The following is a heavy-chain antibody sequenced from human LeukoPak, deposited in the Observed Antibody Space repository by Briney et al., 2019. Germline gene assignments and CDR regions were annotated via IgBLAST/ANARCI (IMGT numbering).Heavy chain of an antibody. J-gene: IGHJ4*02. V-gene: IGHV3-74*01. Sequence: GGSLRLSCAASGFTFSSYWMHWVRQAPGKGLVWVSRINSDGSSTSYADSVKGRFTISRDNAKNTLYLQMNSLRAADTAVYYCARTNDYGDYFDYWGQGTLVTVSS. CDR2: INSDGSST. CDR1: GFTFSSYW. CDR3: ARTNDYGDYFDY. D-gene: IGHD4/OR15-4a*01.